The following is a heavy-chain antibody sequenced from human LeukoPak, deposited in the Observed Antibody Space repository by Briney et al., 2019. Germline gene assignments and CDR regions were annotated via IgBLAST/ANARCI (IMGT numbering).Heavy chain of an antibody. Sequence: SVKVSCKASGGTFSSYAISWVRQAPGQGIEWMGRIIPIFGTANYAQRFQGRVTITTDESTSTAYMELSSLRSEDTAVYYCARDHDYGGNLDYWGQGTLVTVSS. D-gene: IGHD4-23*01. CDR3: ARDHDYGGNLDY. J-gene: IGHJ4*02. CDR1: GGTFSSYA. V-gene: IGHV1-69*05. CDR2: IIPIFGTA.